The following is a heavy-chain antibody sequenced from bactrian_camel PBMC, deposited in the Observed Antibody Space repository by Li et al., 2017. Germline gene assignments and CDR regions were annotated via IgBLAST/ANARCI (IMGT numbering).Heavy chain of an antibody. Sequence: VQLVESGGGLVQPGGSLRLSCVVSGYTYGGYDYCMGWFRQAPGKEREFVSSINVDGTTTYADSVKGRFTISQDNAKITVFLQMNSLKPEDTAMYYCAPRDLHIEVVVTAQPILLVTGARGPRSPSP. J-gene: IGHJ6*01. CDR2: INVDGTT. CDR1: GYTYGGYD. CDR3: APRDLHIEVVVTAQPILLVT. D-gene: IGHD2*01. V-gene: IGHV3S40*01.